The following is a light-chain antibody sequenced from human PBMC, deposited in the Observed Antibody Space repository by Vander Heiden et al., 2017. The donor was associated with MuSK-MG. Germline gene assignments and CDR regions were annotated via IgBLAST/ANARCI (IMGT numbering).Light chain of an antibody. CDR3: QQRSNWPLT. Sequence: EIVLTQSPATLSLSPGERATLSCRASQSVSSYLAWYQQKPGQAPRLLIYDASNRATGIPARFSGSGSGTDFTLTISSLEPQDFAVYYGQQRSNWPLTFGGGTKGEIK. CDR1: QSVSSY. CDR2: DAS. V-gene: IGKV3-11*01. J-gene: IGKJ4*01.